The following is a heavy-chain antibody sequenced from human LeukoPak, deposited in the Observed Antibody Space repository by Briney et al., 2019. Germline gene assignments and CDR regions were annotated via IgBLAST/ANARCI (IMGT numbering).Heavy chain of an antibody. CDR3: AKDRSSTTSCSNY. V-gene: IGHV3-23*01. J-gene: IGHJ4*02. D-gene: IGHD2-2*01. CDR1: GFNFSNYA. Sequence: PGGSLRLSCAASGFNFSNYAMTWVRQAPGKGLEWVSAVTGSSSNTYYADSVKGRFTISRDNSKNMLYLEMNSLRVEDTAIYYCAKDRSSTTSCSNYWGRGTPVTVSS. CDR2: VTGSSSNT.